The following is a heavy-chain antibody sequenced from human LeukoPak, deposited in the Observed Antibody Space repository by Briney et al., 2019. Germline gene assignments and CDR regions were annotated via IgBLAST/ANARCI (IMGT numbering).Heavy chain of an antibody. Sequence: GRSLRLSCAASGFTFSSYAMHWVRQAPGKGLEWVAVISYDGSNKYYADSVKGRFTISRDNSKNTLYLQMNSLRAEDTAVYYCARVHRPYYYYGMDVWGKGTTVTVPS. CDR2: ISYDGSNK. V-gene: IGHV3-30*04. J-gene: IGHJ6*04. CDR1: GFTFSSYA. CDR3: ARVHRPYYYYGMDV.